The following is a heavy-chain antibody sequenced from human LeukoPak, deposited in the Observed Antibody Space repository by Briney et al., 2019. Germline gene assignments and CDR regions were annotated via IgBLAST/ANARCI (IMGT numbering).Heavy chain of an antibody. D-gene: IGHD3-10*01. CDR1: GGSISSGSYY. CDR2: IYTSGST. V-gene: IGHV4-61*02. J-gene: IGHJ5*02. CDR3: ARDSDYYGSGSYYNEDWFDP. Sequence: SQTLSLTCTVSGGSISSGSYYWSWIRQPAGKGLEWIGRIYTSGSTNYNPSLKSRVTISVDTSKNQFSLKLSSVTAADTAVYYCARDSDYYGSGSYYNEDWFDPWGQGTLVTVSS.